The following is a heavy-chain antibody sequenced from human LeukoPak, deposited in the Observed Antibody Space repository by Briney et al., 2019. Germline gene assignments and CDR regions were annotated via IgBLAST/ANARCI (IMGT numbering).Heavy chain of an antibody. CDR3: ARALGPYYYGSGSYLGNWFDP. V-gene: IGHV4-59*01. D-gene: IGHD3-10*01. CDR1: GGSISSYY. Sequence: SETLSLTCTVSGGSISSYYWSWIRQPPGKGLEWIGYIYYSRSTNYNPSLKSRVTISVDTSKNQFSLKLSSVTAADTAVYYCARALGPYYYGSGSYLGNWFDPWGQGTLVTVSS. J-gene: IGHJ5*02. CDR2: IYYSRST.